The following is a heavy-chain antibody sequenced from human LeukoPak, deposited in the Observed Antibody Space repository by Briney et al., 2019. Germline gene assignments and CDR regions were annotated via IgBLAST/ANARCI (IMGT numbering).Heavy chain of an antibody. CDR2: IYSGGST. CDR1: GFTVNSNY. Sequence: GGSLRLSCAVSGFTVNSNYMNWVRQAPGKGLEWVSVIYSGGSTFYADPVKGRFTISRDNSKNTLYLQMNSLRAEDTAVYYCARDLTFDYWGQGTLVTVSS. D-gene: IGHD4/OR15-4a*01. CDR3: ARDLTFDY. J-gene: IGHJ4*02. V-gene: IGHV3-53*01.